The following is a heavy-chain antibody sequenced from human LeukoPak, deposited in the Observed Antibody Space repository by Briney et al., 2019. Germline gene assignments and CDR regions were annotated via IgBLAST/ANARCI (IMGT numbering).Heavy chain of an antibody. CDR2: IHNSGTT. CDR1: GGSVRSYS. Sequence: SETLSLTCSVSGGSVRSYSWSWIRQPPGKGLEWIGYIHNSGTTNYKPSLKSRVIISVETTKNQFSLKLSSVTAADTAVYYCARHGGESLVATILHAFDIWGQGIMVTVSS. CDR3: ARHGGESLVATILHAFDI. D-gene: IGHD5-24*01. J-gene: IGHJ3*02. V-gene: IGHV4-59*08.